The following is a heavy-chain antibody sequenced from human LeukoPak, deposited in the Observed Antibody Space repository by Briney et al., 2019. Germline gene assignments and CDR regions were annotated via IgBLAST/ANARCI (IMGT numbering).Heavy chain of an antibody. CDR1: GSTFSDYY. CDR3: ARWGDYGDPGPYSQIDY. J-gene: IGHJ4*02. D-gene: IGHD4-17*01. V-gene: IGHV3-11*01. CDR2: ISSSGSTI. Sequence: KSGGSLRLSCAASGSTFSDYYMSWIRQAPGKGLEWVSYISSSGSTIYYADSVKGRFTISRDNAKNSLYLQMNSLRAEDTAVYYCARWGDYGDPGPYSQIDYWGQGTLVTVSS.